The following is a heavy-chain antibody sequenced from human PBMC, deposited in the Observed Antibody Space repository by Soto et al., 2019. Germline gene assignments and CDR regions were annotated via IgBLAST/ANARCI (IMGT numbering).Heavy chain of an antibody. Sequence: GESLKISCKGSGYSLTDSWIGWVRQMPGKGLEWMGIIYPGDSETGYSPSFQGQVTISADKSISTAYLQWNSLKASDTAMYYCARGLATLPVFAFDIWGQGTVVTVSS. J-gene: IGHJ3*02. D-gene: IGHD3-9*01. CDR2: IYPGDSET. V-gene: IGHV5-51*01. CDR1: GYSLTDSW. CDR3: ARGLATLPVFAFDI.